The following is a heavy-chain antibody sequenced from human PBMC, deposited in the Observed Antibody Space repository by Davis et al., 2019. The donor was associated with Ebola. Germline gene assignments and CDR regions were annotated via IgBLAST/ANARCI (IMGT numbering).Heavy chain of an antibody. D-gene: IGHD1-26*01. CDR3: AKDRSSGMYVVAFDM. CDR2: TYYRSKWFV. V-gene: IGHV6-1*01. J-gene: IGHJ3*02. Sequence: SQTLSLTCAISGDSVSSNSAAWNWIRQSPSRGLEWLGRTYYRSKWFVDYAVSVKSRITINPDTSKNQFSLQLTSVTPEDTATYYCAKDRSSGMYVVAFDMWGQGTMVTVSS. CDR1: GDSVSSNSAA.